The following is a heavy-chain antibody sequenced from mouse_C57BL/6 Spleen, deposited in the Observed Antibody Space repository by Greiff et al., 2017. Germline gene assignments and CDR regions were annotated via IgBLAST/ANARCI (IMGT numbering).Heavy chain of an antibody. CDR2: ISGGGGNT. Sequence: EVKLVESGGGLVKPGGSLKLSCAASGFTFSSYTMSWVRQTPEKRLEWVATISGGGGNTSYPASVKGRFTISRDNAKNTLYLQMSSLRSEDTALYYCAYDYDFAYWGQGTLVTVSA. CDR1: GFTFSSYT. CDR3: AYDYDFAY. J-gene: IGHJ3*01. D-gene: IGHD2-4*01. V-gene: IGHV5-9*01.